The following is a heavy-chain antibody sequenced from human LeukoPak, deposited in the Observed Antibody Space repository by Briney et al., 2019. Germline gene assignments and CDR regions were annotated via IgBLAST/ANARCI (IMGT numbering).Heavy chain of an antibody. V-gene: IGHV3-30*18. CDR2: ISYDGSNT. J-gene: IGHJ4*02. CDR3: AKPYYYGSRSYMDY. CDR1: GFTFTSYG. D-gene: IGHD3-10*01. Sequence: GGSLRLSCAASGFTFTSYGMHWVRQAPGKGLEWVAVISYDGSNTYYADSVKGRFTISRDNSKNMLYLQMNSLRAEDTAVYYCAKPYYYGSRSYMDYWGQGTLVTVSS.